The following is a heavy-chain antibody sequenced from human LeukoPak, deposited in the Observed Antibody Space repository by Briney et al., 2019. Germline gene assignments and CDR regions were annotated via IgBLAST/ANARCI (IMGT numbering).Heavy chain of an antibody. CDR1: GYTFTSYA. D-gene: IGHD2-2*01. CDR3: ARPLYCSSTSCYGNWFDP. V-gene: IGHV1-3*01. CDR2: INAGNGNT. J-gene: IGHJ5*02. Sequence: GASVKVSCKASGYTFTSYAMHWVRQAPGQRLEWMGWINAGNGNTKYSQKFQGRVTITRDTSASTVYMELSSLRSEDTAVYYCARPLYCSSTSCYGNWFDPWGQGTLVTVSS.